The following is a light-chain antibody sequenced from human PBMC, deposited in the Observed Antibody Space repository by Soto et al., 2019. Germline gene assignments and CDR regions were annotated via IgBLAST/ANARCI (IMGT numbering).Light chain of an antibody. J-gene: IGKJ1*01. Sequence: EIVITQSPATLSVSPGERATLSCRASQSVSNNYLAWYQQKPGQAPRRLIYGASSRATGIPDRFSGSGSGTEFTLTISRLEPEDFAVYYCQQYGSSSWTFGQGTKVDIK. CDR2: GAS. CDR3: QQYGSSSWT. V-gene: IGKV3-20*01. CDR1: QSVSNNY.